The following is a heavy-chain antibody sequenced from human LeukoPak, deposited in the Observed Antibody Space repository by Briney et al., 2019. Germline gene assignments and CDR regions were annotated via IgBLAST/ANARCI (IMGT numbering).Heavy chain of an antibody. CDR1: GGSISSGGYY. Sequence: SETLSLTCTVSGGSISSGGYYWSWIRQHPGKGLEWIGYIYYSGSTYYNPSLKSRVTISVDTSKNQFSLKLSSVTAADTAVYYCARERIAAAGTDFDYWGQGTLVTVSS. V-gene: IGHV4-31*03. CDR3: ARERIAAAGTDFDY. J-gene: IGHJ4*02. D-gene: IGHD6-13*01. CDR2: IYYSGST.